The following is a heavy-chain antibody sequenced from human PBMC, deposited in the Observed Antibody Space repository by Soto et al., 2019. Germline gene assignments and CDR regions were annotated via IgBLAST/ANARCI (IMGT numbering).Heavy chain of an antibody. Sequence: GGSLRLSCAASEFTFSRYWMTWVRQAPGKGLEWVASISQDGSETHYVDSVKGRFTISRDNAKNSLYVQMNSLRAEDTAVYYCASYCTIARCYHYFDYWGQGTLVTVSS. V-gene: IGHV3-7*01. CDR2: ISQDGSET. J-gene: IGHJ4*02. CDR1: EFTFSRYW. D-gene: IGHD2-2*01. CDR3: ASYCTIARCYHYFDY.